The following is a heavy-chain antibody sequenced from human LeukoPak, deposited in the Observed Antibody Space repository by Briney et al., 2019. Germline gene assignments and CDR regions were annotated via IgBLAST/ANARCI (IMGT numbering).Heavy chain of an antibody. Sequence: PSETLSLTCTVSGGSIGSYYWSWIRQPPGKGLEWIGYIYYSGSTNYNPSLKSRVTISVDTSKNQFSLKLSSVTAADTAVYYCARPQYGDYYYGMDVWGQGTTVTVSS. CDR3: ARPQYGDYYYGMDV. V-gene: IGHV4-59*01. CDR1: GGSIGSYY. D-gene: IGHD4-17*01. J-gene: IGHJ6*02. CDR2: IYYSGST.